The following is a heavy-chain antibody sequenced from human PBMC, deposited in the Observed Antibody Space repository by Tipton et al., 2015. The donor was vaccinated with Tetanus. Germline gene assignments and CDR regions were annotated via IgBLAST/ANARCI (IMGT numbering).Heavy chain of an antibody. D-gene: IGHD3-9*01. J-gene: IGHJ4*02. CDR3: AKDFGESEYDILTENFFDY. CDR2: ISWNSGSI. CDR1: GFTFDDYA. Sequence: SLRLSCAASGFTFDDYAMHWVRQAPGKGLEWVSGISWNSGSIGYADSVKGRFTISRDNAKNSLYRQMNSLRAEDTALYYCAKDFGESEYDILTENFFDYWGQGTLVTVSS. V-gene: IGHV3-9*01.